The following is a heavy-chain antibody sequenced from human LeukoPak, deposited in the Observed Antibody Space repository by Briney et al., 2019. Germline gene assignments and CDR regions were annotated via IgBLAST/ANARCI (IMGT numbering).Heavy chain of an antibody. CDR1: GYTFIGYY. CDR2: INPNSGAT. CDR3: ARADEYRSEYYFDN. D-gene: IGHD6-6*01. V-gene: IGHV1-2*02. Sequence: ASVKVSCKTSGYTFIGYYIHWVLQAPGQGLEWMGWINPNSGATNYAQSFQGRVTVTRDTSISTAYMELRSLISADTAVYYCARADEYRSEYYFDNWGPGTLITVSS. J-gene: IGHJ4*02.